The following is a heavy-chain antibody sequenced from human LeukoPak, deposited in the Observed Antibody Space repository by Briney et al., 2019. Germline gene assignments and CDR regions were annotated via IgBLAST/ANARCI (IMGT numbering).Heavy chain of an antibody. D-gene: IGHD1-26*01. CDR1: GGSISSSSYY. CDR3: ARQRAKNWFDP. V-gene: IGHV4-39*01. J-gene: IGHJ5*02. Sequence: KTSETLSLTCTVSGGSISSSSYYWGWIRQPPGKGLEWIGSIYYSGSTYYNPSLKSRVTTSVDTSKNQFSLKLSSVTAADTAVYYCARQRAKNWFDPWGQGTLVTVSS. CDR2: IYYSGST.